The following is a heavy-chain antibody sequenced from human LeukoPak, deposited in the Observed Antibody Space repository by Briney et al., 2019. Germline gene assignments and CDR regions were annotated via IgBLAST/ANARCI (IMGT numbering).Heavy chain of an antibody. Sequence: GGSLRLSCAVSGFTFSNYGVHWVRQAPGKGLEWLANMWYDGSIKYYADSAKGRLIISRDNSKNTVFLQMNSLRAEDTAVYYCSRSRDGYNYYYYYYMDVWAREPCSPSP. J-gene: IGHJ6*03. CDR2: MWYDGSIK. CDR1: GFTFSNYG. D-gene: IGHD5-24*01. CDR3: SRSRDGYNYYYYYYMDV. V-gene: IGHV3-33*02.